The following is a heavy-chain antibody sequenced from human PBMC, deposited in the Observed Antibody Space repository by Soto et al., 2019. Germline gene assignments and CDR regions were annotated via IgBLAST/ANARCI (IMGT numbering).Heavy chain of an antibody. V-gene: IGHV4-28*03. CDR3: ARGDYAKAFDI. CDR2: IYYSGSA. J-gene: IGHJ3*02. Sequence: SETLSLTCAVSGYPISSSNWWGWIRQPPGKGLEWIGNIYYSGSAYYNPSLKSRVTMSVDTSKNQFSLKLTSVTAVDTAVYYCARGDYAKAFDIWGQGTTVTVSS. CDR1: GYPISSSNW. D-gene: IGHD2-2*01.